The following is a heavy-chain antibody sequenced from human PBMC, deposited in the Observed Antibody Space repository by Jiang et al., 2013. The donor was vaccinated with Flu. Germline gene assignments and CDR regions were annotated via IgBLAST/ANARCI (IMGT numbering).Heavy chain of an antibody. CDR1: TFTSYA. Sequence: TFTSYAMHWVRQAPGQRLEWMGWINAGNGNTKYSQKFQGRVTITRDTSASTAYMELSSLRSEDTAVYYCARDGRFLWVDPWGQGTLVTVSS. J-gene: IGHJ5*02. D-gene: IGHD3-3*01. CDR3: ARDGRFLWVDP. CDR2: INAGNGNT. V-gene: IGHV1-3*01.